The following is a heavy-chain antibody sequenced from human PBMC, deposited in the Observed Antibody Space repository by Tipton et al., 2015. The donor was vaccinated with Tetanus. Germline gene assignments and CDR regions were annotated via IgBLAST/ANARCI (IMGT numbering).Heavy chain of an antibody. D-gene: IGHD2-15*01. CDR2: IYHSGST. V-gene: IGHV4-30-2*01. CDR3: ARGVDDYFDY. J-gene: IGHJ4*02. Sequence: TLSLTCAVSGGSISSGGYSWSWIRRPPGKGLEWIGYIYHSGSTYYNPSLKSRVTISVDRSKNQFSLKLSSVTAADTAVYYCARGVDDYFDYWGQGTLVTVSS. CDR1: GGSISSGGYS.